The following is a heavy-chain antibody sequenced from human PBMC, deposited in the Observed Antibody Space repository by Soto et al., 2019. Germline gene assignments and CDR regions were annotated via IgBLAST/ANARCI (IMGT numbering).Heavy chain of an antibody. CDR1: GYTLTELS. V-gene: IGHV1-24*01. CDR3: ATPRRGVDYYDSSGPGGFDP. Sequence: GASVKVSCKISGYTLTELSMHWVRQAPGKGLEWMGGFDPEDGETIYAQKFQGRVTMTEDTSTDTAYMELSSLRSEDTAVYYCATPRRGVDYYDSSGPGGFDPWGQGTMVTVS. CDR2: FDPEDGET. J-gene: IGHJ5*02. D-gene: IGHD3-22*01.